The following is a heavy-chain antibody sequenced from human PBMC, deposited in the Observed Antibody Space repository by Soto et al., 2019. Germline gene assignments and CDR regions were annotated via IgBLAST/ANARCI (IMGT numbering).Heavy chain of an antibody. CDR3: ARSITDIVVVPAALWAFDI. V-gene: IGHV4-34*01. Sequence: QVQLQQWGAGLLKPSETLSLTCAVYGGSFSGYYWSWIRQPPGKGLEWIGEINHSGSTNYNPSLKSRVTISVDTSKNQFSLKLSSVTAADTAVYYCARSITDIVVVPAALWAFDIWGQGTMVTVSS. J-gene: IGHJ3*02. D-gene: IGHD2-2*01. CDR1: GGSFSGYY. CDR2: INHSGST.